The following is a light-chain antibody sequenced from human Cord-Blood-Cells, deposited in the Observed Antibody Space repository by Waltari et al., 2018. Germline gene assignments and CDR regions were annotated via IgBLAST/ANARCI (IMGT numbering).Light chain of an antibody. CDR3: SSYTSSSTV. V-gene: IGLV2-14*01. J-gene: IGLJ2*01. Sequence: QSALTQPASVSGSPGQSITISCTGTSSDVGCYNYVSWYQQHPGKAPKLMIYDVSNRPSGGSNRFSGSKSGNTASLTISGLQAEDEADYYCSSYTSSSTVFGGGTKLTVL. CDR2: DVS. CDR1: SSDVGCYNY.